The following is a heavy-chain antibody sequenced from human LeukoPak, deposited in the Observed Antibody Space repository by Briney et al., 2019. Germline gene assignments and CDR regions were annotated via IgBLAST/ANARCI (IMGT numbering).Heavy chain of an antibody. CDR3: ARGLKRFGEPDDAFDI. J-gene: IGHJ3*02. V-gene: IGHV1-69*13. Sequence: ASVKVSCKASGGTFSSYAISWVRQAPGQGLEWMGGIIPIFGTANYAQKFQGRVTITADESTSTAYMELSSLRSEDTAVYYCARGLKRFGEPDDAFDIWGQGTMVTVSS. D-gene: IGHD3-10*01. CDR2: IIPIFGTA. CDR1: GGTFSSYA.